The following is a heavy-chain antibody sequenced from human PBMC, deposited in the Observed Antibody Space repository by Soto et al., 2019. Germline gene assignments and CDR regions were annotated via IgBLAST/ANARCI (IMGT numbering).Heavy chain of an antibody. CDR1: GFTFSDYG. Sequence: GGSLRLSCTASGFTFSDYGMIWVRQAPGKGLEWVAGISGSRGDTYYADSVKGHFIISIDNSKNTLYLQMNNLRAEDTAVYYCSGVAGNPWNPRNRFDMLCQSTVVTVSS. D-gene: IGHD1-1*01. CDR3: SGVAGNPWNPRNRFDM. CDR2: ISGSRGDT. V-gene: IGHV3-23*01. J-gene: IGHJ3*02.